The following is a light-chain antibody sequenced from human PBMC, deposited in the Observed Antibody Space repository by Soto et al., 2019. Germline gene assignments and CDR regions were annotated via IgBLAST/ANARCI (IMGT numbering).Light chain of an antibody. CDR2: DDR. Sequence: SYELTQPPSVSVAPGQTARITCGGDNIGSKSVHWYQQKPGQAPVLVVYDDRDRPSGIPERFSGSNSGNTATLTISRVEAGDEADYYCQVWDSSSDNYVFGSGTKVTVL. J-gene: IGLJ1*01. CDR3: QVWDSSSDNYV. V-gene: IGLV3-21*02. CDR1: NIGSKS.